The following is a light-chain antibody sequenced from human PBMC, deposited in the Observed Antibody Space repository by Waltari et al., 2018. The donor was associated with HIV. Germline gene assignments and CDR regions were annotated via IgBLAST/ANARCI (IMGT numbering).Light chain of an antibody. CDR1: SSHIGNNH. CDR2: DNN. J-gene: IGLJ1*01. V-gene: IGLV1-51*01. Sequence: QSVLTQPPSVSAAPGQKVTISCPGSSSHIGNNHVSWYQQTPGTAPKLLIYDNNKRPSGLPDRFSGSQSGTSATLGITGLQTGDEADYYCGTWDSSLSAYVFGTGTKVTVL. CDR3: GTWDSSLSAYV.